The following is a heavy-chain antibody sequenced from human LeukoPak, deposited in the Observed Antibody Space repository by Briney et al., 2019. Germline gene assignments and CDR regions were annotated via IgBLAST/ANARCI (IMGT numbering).Heavy chain of an antibody. CDR1: GFTFSSYA. J-gene: IGHJ4*02. V-gene: IGHV3-23*01. Sequence: GGSLRLSCAASGFTFSSYAMSWVRQAPGKGLEWVSAISGSGGSTYYADSVKGRFTISRDNSKNTLYLQMNSLRAEDTAVYYCAKGPAGRWNWNDVGGGYWGQGTLVTVSS. CDR3: AKGPAGRWNWNDVGGGY. D-gene: IGHD1-1*01. CDR2: ISGSGGST.